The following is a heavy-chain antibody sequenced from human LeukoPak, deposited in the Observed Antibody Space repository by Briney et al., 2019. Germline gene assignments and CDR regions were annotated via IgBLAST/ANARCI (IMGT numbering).Heavy chain of an antibody. D-gene: IGHD6-13*01. CDR3: ALSGYSSSWPTEDFDY. V-gene: IGHV1-2*02. Sequence: ASVKVSCKASGYTFTGYYMHWVRQAPGQGLEWMGWINPNSGGTNYAQKFQGRVTMTRDTSISTAYMELSRLRSDDTAVYYCALSGYSSSWPTEDFDYWGQGTLVTVCS. J-gene: IGHJ4*02. CDR1: GYTFTGYY. CDR2: INPNSGGT.